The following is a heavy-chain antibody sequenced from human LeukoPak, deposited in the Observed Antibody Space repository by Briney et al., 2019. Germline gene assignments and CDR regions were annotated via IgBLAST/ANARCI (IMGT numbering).Heavy chain of an antibody. D-gene: IGHD1-26*01. V-gene: IGHV4-59*01. CDR1: GGSISSYY. CDR2: IFYSGIT. Sequence: SETLSLTCTVSGGSISSYYWNWIRQPPGKGLEWIGYIFYSGITNYNPSLKSRVSISVDTSRKQFSLKLTSVTAADTAVYYCARDSGSYPHWFAPWGQGTLVTVSS. J-gene: IGHJ5*02. CDR3: ARDSGSYPHWFAP.